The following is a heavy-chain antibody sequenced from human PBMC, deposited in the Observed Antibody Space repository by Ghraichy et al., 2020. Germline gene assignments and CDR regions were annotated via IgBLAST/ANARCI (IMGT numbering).Heavy chain of an antibody. CDR1: GGSINSHY. D-gene: IGHD5-18*01. V-gene: IGHV4-59*11. J-gene: IGHJ4*02. CDR2: ISYSGNSEST. Sequence: SQTLSLTCTVSGGSINSHYWSWIRQPPGKGLEWIGYISYSGNSESTNYNPSLKSRVTISVDTSKNQFSLKLSSVTAADTAVYYCATDTALNVGFDYWGQGTLVTVSS. CDR3: ATDTALNVGFDY.